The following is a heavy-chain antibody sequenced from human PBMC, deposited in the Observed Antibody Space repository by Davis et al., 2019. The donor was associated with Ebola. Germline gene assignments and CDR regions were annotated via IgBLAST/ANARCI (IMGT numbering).Heavy chain of an antibody. CDR3: ARGGRGAHWYFDL. CDR1: GGSISSYY. Sequence: MPSETLSLTCTVSGGSISSYYRSWIRQPPGKGLEWIGYIYYSGSTNYNPSLKSRVTISVDTSKNQLSLRLTSVTAADTAVYYCARGGRGAHWYFDLWGRGTLVAVSS. CDR2: IYYSGST. V-gene: IGHV4-59*01. D-gene: IGHD3-10*01. J-gene: IGHJ2*01.